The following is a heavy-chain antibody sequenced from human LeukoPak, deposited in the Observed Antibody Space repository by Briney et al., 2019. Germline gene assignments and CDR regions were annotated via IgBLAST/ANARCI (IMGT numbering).Heavy chain of an antibody. J-gene: IGHJ4*02. V-gene: IGHV1-69*13. D-gene: IGHD3-3*01. CDR2: IIPIFGTA. CDR1: GGTFSSYA. Sequence: SVKVSCKSSGGTFSSYAISWVRQAPGQGLEWMGGIIPIFGTANYAQKFQGRVTITADESTSTAYMELSSLRSEDTAVYYCARKTLRFLDPFDYWGQGTLVTVSS. CDR3: ARKTLRFLDPFDY.